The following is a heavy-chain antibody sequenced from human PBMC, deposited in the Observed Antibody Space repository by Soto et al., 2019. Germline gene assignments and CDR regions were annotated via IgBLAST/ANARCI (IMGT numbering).Heavy chain of an antibody. J-gene: IGHJ3*02. CDR2: ISAYSGNA. CDR1: GFSFTSYG. Sequence: QAQLVQSGAEVKKPGASVKVSCKASGFSFTSYGFSWVRQAPGQGLELMGWISAYSGNAKYEEKIQDRVTMTTGTATSTVYMEVRRLRSVDTAVYYCARIGSGTLYEAFDIWGQGTVVTISS. V-gene: IGHV1-18*04. CDR3: ARIGSGTLYEAFDI. D-gene: IGHD1-1*01.